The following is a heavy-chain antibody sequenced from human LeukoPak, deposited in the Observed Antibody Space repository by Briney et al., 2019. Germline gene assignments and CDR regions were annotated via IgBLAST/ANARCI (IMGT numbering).Heavy chain of an antibody. J-gene: IGHJ4*02. Sequence: SVKVSCKASGGTFISYAISWVRQAPGQGLEWRGGIIPIFGTANYAQKFQGRVTITADESTSTAYMELSSLRSEDTAVYYCARGGHSGYDSPFDYWGQGTLVTVSS. D-gene: IGHD5-12*01. CDR3: ARGGHSGYDSPFDY. CDR2: IIPIFGTA. V-gene: IGHV1-69*01. CDR1: GGTFISYA.